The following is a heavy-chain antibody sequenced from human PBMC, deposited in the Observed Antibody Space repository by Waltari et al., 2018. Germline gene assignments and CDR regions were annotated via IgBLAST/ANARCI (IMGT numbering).Heavy chain of an antibody. Sequence: EVQLLESGGGLVQPGGSLRLSCAASGFTFSSYAMTRVRRAPGKGLEWVSAISGSGGSTYYADSVKGRFTISRDNSKNTLYLQMNSLRAEDTAVYYCAKHDYGDLGGGDFDYWGQGTLVTVSS. CDR3: AKHDYGDLGGGDFDY. D-gene: IGHD4-17*01. CDR2: ISGSGGST. J-gene: IGHJ4*02. CDR1: GFTFSSYA. V-gene: IGHV3-23*01.